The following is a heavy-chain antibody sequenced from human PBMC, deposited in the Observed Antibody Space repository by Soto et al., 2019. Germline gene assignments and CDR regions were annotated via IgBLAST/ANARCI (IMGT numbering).Heavy chain of an antibody. D-gene: IGHD6-13*01. Sequence: EVQLVESGGGLVQPGGPLRPSWAPPGFPFITYSRTWVRKLPGKGREWVSNISSSSSTLYYADSVKGRFTISRDNAKNSLYLQMNSLRAEDTAVYYCARHPDRIAQIGWFDPWGQGTLVTVSS. CDR3: ARHPDRIAQIGWFDP. CDR2: ISSSSSTL. CDR1: GFPFITYS. J-gene: IGHJ5*02. V-gene: IGHV3-48*01.